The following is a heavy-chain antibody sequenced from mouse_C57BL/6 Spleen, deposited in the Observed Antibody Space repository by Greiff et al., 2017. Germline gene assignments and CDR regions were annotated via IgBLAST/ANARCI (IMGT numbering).Heavy chain of an antibody. D-gene: IGHD5-1*01. V-gene: IGHV5-17*01. J-gene: IGHJ3*01. Sequence: EVKLVESGGGLVQPGGSLKLSCAASGFTFSDYGMHWVRQAPEKGLEWVAYISSGSSTIYYADTVKGRFTSTRDNAKNSLFLRMTSLRSEEKAMDYCARGDEYGWFAYWGQGTLVTVSA. CDR2: ISSGSSTI. CDR3: ARGDEYGWFAY. CDR1: GFTFSDYG.